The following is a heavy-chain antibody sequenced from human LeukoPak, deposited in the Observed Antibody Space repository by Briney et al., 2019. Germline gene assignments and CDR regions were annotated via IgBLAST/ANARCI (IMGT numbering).Heavy chain of an antibody. CDR1: GVSICSSSYY. CDR2: IYSSGST. Sequence: SSETLSLTCNVSGVSICSSSYYWGWIRQPPGKGLEWIGSIYSSGSTYYNSSLKSRVTISIDTSKNQVSLKMSSVTAADTAVYYCAKSGGYGLIDYWGQGTLVTVSS. D-gene: IGHD6-25*01. J-gene: IGHJ4*01. V-gene: IGHV4-39*01. CDR3: AKSGGYGLIDY.